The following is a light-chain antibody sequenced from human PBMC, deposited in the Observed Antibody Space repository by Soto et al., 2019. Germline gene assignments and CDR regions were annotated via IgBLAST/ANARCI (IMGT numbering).Light chain of an antibody. CDR1: QSVSIY. J-gene: IGKJ1*01. CDR2: DAS. CDR3: QQYYSYPWT. V-gene: IGKV3-11*01. Sequence: EIVFTQSPATLSLSPGERATLSCRASQSVSIYLAWYQQRPGQAPRLLIYDASNRATGIPARFSGSGSGTDFTLTISSLEPEDFAVYYCQQYYSYPWTFGQGTKVDIK.